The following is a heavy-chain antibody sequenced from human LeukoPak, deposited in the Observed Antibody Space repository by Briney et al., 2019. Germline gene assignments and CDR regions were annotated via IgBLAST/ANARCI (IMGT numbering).Heavy chain of an antibody. CDR2: ISGSGGST. CDR3: AKAASSSWYSLFDY. V-gene: IGHV3-23*01. D-gene: IGHD6-13*01. J-gene: IGHJ4*02. CDR1: GFTFDDYN. Sequence: GGSLRLSCAASGFTFDDYNMNWVRQAPGKGLEWVSAISGSGGSTYYADSVKGRFTISRDNSKNTLYLQMNSLRAEDTAVYYCAKAASSSWYSLFDYWGQGTLVTVSS.